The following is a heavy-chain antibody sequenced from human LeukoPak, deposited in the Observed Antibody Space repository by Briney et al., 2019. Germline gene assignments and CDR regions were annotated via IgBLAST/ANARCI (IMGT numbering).Heavy chain of an antibody. V-gene: IGHV3-33*01. CDR2: IWYDGSNK. CDR1: GFTFSNYG. Sequence: GGSLRLSCAASGFTFSNYGIHWVRQAPGKGLEWVAVIWYDGSNKYYADSVKGRFTVFRDNAKYTVYLEMNSLRAEDTAIYYCARDSGGRYPVDASDIWGQGTMVTVSS. J-gene: IGHJ3*02. D-gene: IGHD2-15*01. CDR3: ARDSGGRYPVDASDI.